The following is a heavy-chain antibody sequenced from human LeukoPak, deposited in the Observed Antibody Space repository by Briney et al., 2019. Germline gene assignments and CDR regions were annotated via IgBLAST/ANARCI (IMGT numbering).Heavy chain of an antibody. CDR2: IIPILGIA. Sequence: SVKVSCKASGGTFSSYTISWVRQAPGQGLEWMGRIIPILGIANYAQKFQGRVTITADKSTSTAYMELSSLRSEDTAVYCCARCTNGVCAPSYWGQGTLVTVSS. D-gene: IGHD2-8*01. CDR1: GGTFSSYT. V-gene: IGHV1-69*02. CDR3: ARCTNGVCAPSY. J-gene: IGHJ4*02.